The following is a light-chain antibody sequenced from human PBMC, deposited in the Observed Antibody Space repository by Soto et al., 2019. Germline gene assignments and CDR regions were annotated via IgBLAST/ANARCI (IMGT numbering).Light chain of an antibody. CDR2: AAS. V-gene: IGKV1-39*01. CDR3: QQSYALVRT. Sequence: DIPMTQSPSSLSTSVGDRVTITCRASQGISTLLNWYQQKPGKAPRLLIYAASRLQSGVPARFSGSGVETDFTLTITSLQPEDFGIYYCQQSYALVRTFGGGTKVE. CDR1: QGISTL. J-gene: IGKJ4*01.